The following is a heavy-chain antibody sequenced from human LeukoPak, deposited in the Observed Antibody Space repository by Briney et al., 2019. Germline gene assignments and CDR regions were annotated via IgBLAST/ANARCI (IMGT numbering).Heavy chain of an antibody. CDR2: MNPNSGNT. CDR1: GYTFTSYD. V-gene: IGHV1-8*01. CDR3: ARDSRGPIDTVYYYYYGMDV. D-gene: IGHD4-17*01. J-gene: IGHJ6*02. Sequence: ASVKVSCKASGYTFTSYDINWVRQATGQGLEWMGWMNPNSGNTGYAQKFQGRVTMTRNTSISTAYMELSSLRSEDTAVYYCARDSRGPIDTVYYYYYGMDVWGQGTTVTVSS.